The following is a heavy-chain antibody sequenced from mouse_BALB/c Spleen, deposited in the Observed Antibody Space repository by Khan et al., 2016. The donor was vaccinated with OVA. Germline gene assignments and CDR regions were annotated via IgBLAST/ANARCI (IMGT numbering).Heavy chain of an antibody. Sequence: EVQLQQSGPDLVKPGASVKISCKASGYSFTGYYIHWVKQSHGKSLEWIGRVNPNNGGTNSNQKFKGKAILTVDKSSNTAYLEHRSLTSEDSAVYSCAIYHGYFDVWGAGTTVTVSS. J-gene: IGHJ1*01. CDR2: VNPNNGGT. V-gene: IGHV1-18*01. CDR3: AIYHGYFDV. CDR1: GYSFTGYY. D-gene: IGHD1-1*01.